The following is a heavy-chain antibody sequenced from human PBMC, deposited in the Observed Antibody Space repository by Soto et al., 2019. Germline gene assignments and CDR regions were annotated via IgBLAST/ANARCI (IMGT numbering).Heavy chain of an antibody. CDR3: ATAPGYSSSWFNWFDP. Sequence: ASVKGSCKVSGYTLTELSMHWVRQAPGKGLEWMGGFDPEDGETIYAQKFQGRVTMTEDTSTDTAYMELSSLRSEDTAVYYCATAPGYSSSWFNWFDPWGQGTLVTVSS. J-gene: IGHJ5*02. CDR1: GYTLTELS. V-gene: IGHV1-24*01. CDR2: FDPEDGET. D-gene: IGHD6-13*01.